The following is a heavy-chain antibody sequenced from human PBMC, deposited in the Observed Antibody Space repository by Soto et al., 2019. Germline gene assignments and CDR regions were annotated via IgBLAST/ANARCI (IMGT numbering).Heavy chain of an antibody. D-gene: IGHD2-15*01. J-gene: IGHJ3*02. CDR2: ISGSGGST. V-gene: IGHV3-23*01. CDR1: GFTFSSYA. Sequence: EVQLLESGGGLVQPGGSLRLSCAASGFTFSSYAMSWVRQAPGKGLEWVSAISGSGGSTYYADSVKGRFTISRDNSKNTLYLQMTSLRAEDTAVYYCAKDRRYCSGGSCQKRDAFDIWGQGTMVTVSS. CDR3: AKDRRYCSGGSCQKRDAFDI.